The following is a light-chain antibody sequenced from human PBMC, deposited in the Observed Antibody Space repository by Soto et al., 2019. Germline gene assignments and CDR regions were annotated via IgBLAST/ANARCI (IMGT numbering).Light chain of an antibody. V-gene: IGKV3-20*01. CDR3: QQCGSSPS. CDR2: DTS. Sequence: EIVLTQSPGTLSLSPGERATLSCRASQRVSSSYLAWYQQKPGQAPRLLIYDTSSRATGIPERFSGSGSGTDFNIASSSQEPEDFALYYCQQCGSSPSFGQGTKVELK. CDR1: QRVSSSY. J-gene: IGKJ1*01.